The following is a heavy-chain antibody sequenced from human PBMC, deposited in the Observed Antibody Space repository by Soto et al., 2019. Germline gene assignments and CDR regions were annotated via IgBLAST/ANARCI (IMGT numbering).Heavy chain of an antibody. CDR2: ISYDGSNK. CDR3: ARDLKYCISTSCYGGNWFDP. D-gene: IGHD2-2*01. V-gene: IGHV3-30-3*01. Sequence: QVQLVESGGGVVQPGRSLRLSCAASGFTFSSYAMHWVRQAPGKGLEWVAVISYDGSNKYYADSVKGRFTISRDNSKNTLYLHMNSLRAEDTAVYYCARDLKYCISTSCYGGNWFDPWGQGTLVTVSS. J-gene: IGHJ5*02. CDR1: GFTFSSYA.